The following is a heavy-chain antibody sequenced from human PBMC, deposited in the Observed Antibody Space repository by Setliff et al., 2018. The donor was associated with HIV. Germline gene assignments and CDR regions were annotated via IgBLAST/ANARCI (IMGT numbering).Heavy chain of an antibody. D-gene: IGHD1-1*01. CDR2: INHGGST. CDR1: GDSLSSSNYY. J-gene: IGHJ4*02. Sequence: SETLSLTCTVSGDSLSSSNYYWSWIRQSPGEGLEWIGEINHGGSTNYNPSLKSRVTMSVDTSKNQFSLQLNAVTAADTAVYYCARRPPLTTGREYYFDFWGQGTLVTVSS. CDR3: ARRPPLTTGREYYFDF. V-gene: IGHV4-39*07.